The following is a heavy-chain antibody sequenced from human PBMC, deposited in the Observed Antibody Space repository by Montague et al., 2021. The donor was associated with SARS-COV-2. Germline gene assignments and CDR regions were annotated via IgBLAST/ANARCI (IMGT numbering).Heavy chain of an antibody. D-gene: IGHD5-12*01. CDR2: TYYRSKWYN. V-gene: IGHV6-1*01. CDR1: RDSVSSHSAA. CDR3: ARQPLGYDFVYYYYGMDV. Sequence: CAISRDSVSSHSAAWNWIRQSPSRGLEWLGRTYYRSKWYNDYAVSVKSRITINPDTSKNQFSLQLNSVTPEDTAVYYCARQPLGYDFVYYYYGMDVWGQGTTVTVTS. J-gene: IGHJ6*02.